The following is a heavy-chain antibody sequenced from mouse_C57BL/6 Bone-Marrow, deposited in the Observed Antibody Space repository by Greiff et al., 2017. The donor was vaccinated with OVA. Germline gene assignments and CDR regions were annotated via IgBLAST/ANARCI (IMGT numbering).Heavy chain of an antibody. Sequence: EVKLQESGPVLVKPGASVKMSCKASGYTFTDYYMNWVKQSHGKSLEWIGVINPYNGGTSYNQKFKGKATLTVDKSSSTAYMELNSLTSEDSAVYYCARDYYGSSAMDYWGQGTSVTVSS. CDR1: GYTFTDYY. CDR3: ARDYYGSSAMDY. J-gene: IGHJ4*01. D-gene: IGHD1-1*01. CDR2: INPYNGGT. V-gene: IGHV1-19*01.